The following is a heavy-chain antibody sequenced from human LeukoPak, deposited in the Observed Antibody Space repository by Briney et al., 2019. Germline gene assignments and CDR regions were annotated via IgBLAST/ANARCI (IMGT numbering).Heavy chain of an antibody. CDR1: GGSFSGYY. CDR3: AREWMVVAATLTWFDP. J-gene: IGHJ5*02. V-gene: IGHV4-34*01. D-gene: IGHD2-15*01. CDR2: INHRGST. Sequence: SETLSLTCAVYGGSFSGYYWSWIRQPPGEGLEWIGEINHRGSTNYHPSLTSRVTISVDTSTNQFSLKLGSVTTADTAVYYCAREWMVVAATLTWFDPWGQGTLVTVSS.